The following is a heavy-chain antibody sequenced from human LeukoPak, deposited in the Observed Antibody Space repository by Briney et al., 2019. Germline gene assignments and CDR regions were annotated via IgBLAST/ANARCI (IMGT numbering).Heavy chain of an antibody. CDR1: GFTFSSYN. D-gene: IGHD2-15*01. CDR3: ARDCSGGSCSSSDYYYYMDV. J-gene: IGHJ6*03. V-gene: IGHV3-21*01. Sequence: PGGSLRLSCAASGFTFSSYNMNWVRQAPGKGLEWVSSISSSSSYIYYAGSVKGRFTISRDNAKNSLYLQMNSLRAEDTAVYYCARDCSGGSCSSSDYYYYMDVWGKGTTVTVSS. CDR2: ISSSSSYI.